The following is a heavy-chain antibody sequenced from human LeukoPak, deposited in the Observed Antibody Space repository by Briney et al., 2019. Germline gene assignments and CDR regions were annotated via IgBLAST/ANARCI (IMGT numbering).Heavy chain of an antibody. CDR2: IYTSGST. CDR3: ARGGGTILRATDY. D-gene: IGHD3-3*01. CDR1: GGSISSGSYY. J-gene: IGHJ4*02. Sequence: PSETLSLTCTVSGGSISSGSYYWSWIRQPAGKGLEWIGCIYTSGSTSYNPSLRSRVTISVDTSKNQFSLKLSSVTAADTAVYYCARGGGTILRATDYWGQGILVTVSS. V-gene: IGHV4-61*02.